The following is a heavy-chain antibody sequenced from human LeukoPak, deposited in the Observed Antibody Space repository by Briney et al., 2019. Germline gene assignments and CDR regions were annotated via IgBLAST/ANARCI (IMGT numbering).Heavy chain of an antibody. Sequence: ASVKVSCKASGGTFSSYAISWVRQAPGQGLEWMGRIIPILGIANYAQKFQGRVTITADKSTSTAYMELRSLRSDDTAVYFCARGSEQWPNDYWGQETLLTVSS. CDR2: IIPILGIA. CDR1: GGTFSSYA. J-gene: IGHJ4*02. CDR3: ARGSEQWPNDY. V-gene: IGHV1-69*04. D-gene: IGHD6-19*01.